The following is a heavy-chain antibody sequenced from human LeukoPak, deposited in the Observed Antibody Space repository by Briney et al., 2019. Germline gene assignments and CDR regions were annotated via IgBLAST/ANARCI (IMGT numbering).Heavy chain of an antibody. CDR2: TSTSGGST. CDR1: AFTFSSNA. J-gene: IGHJ4*02. Sequence: GGSLRLSCAASAFTFSSNAMSWVRQAPGKGLEWVSGTSTSGGSTYYADSVKGRFTISRDNSKNTLSLQMTSLRAEDTAVYYCATARGGYWGQGTLVTVSS. CDR3: ATARGGY. V-gene: IGHV3-23*01. D-gene: IGHD2-15*01.